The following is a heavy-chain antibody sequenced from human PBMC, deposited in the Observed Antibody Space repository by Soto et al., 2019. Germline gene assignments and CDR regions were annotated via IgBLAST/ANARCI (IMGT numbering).Heavy chain of an antibody. V-gene: IGHV3-23*01. CDR1: GFTFSSHA. J-gene: IGHJ4*02. Sequence: EVQLLESGGGLVQPGRSLRLSCTASGFTFSSHAMTWVRQAPGKGLEWVSGLSDSGDSIYYADSVKGRFTIFRDNSMNALDLQMNSLRVEDTAVYYCAKVSSSCYAGFFDLWGQGTLVTVSS. D-gene: IGHD2-2*01. CDR2: LSDSGDSI. CDR3: AKVSSSCYAGFFDL.